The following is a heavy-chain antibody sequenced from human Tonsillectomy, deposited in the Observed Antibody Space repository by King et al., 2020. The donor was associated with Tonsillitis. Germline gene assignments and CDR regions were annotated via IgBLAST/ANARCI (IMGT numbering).Heavy chain of an antibody. D-gene: IGHD5-24*01. CDR2: IRYDGTYK. J-gene: IGHJ4*02. V-gene: IGHV3-30*02. Sequence: QVQLVESGGGVVQPGGSLRLSCGASGFTFTSYGLHWVRQAPGKGLEWVAFIRYDGTYKYYSDSVKGRFTISRDNSKNTLFLQMNSLRAEDTAVYYFTKNVWTSKQLGGVFFASGAQGT. CDR3: TKNVWTSKQLGGVFFAS. CDR1: GFTFTSYG.